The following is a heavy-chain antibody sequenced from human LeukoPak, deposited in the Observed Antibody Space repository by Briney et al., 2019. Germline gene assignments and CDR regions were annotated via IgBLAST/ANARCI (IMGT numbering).Heavy chain of an antibody. CDR2: ISWNSGSI. D-gene: IGHD3-9*01. V-gene: IGHV3-9*01. Sequence: GRSLRLFCAASGFTFDDYAMHWVRQAPGKGLEWVSGISWNSGSIGYADSVKGRFTISRDNAKNSLYLQMNSLRAEDTALYYCAKDHYYDILTGFDYWGQGTLVTVSS. CDR1: GFTFDDYA. CDR3: AKDHYYDILTGFDY. J-gene: IGHJ4*02.